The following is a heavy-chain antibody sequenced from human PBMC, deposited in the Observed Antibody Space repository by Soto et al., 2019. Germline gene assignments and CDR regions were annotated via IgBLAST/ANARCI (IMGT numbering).Heavy chain of an antibody. CDR2: ISSSSSYI. V-gene: IGHV3-21*01. CDR1: GFTFSSYS. J-gene: IGHJ6*02. CDR3: ARDQGRRDYYGMDV. Sequence: EVQLVESGGGLVKPGGSLRLSCAASGFTFSSYSMNWVRQAPGKGLEWVSSISSSSSYIYYADSVKGRFTISRDNAKNSQYLQMNSLRAEDKAVYYCARDQGRRDYYGMDVWGQGTTVTDSS.